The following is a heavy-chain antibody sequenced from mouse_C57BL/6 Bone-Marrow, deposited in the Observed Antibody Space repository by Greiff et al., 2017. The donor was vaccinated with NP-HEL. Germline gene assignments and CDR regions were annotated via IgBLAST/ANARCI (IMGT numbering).Heavy chain of an antibody. CDR1: GFSLTSYA. CDR2: IWTGGCT. V-gene: IGHV2-9-1*01. J-gene: IGHJ3*01. D-gene: IGHD1-1*01. Sequence: QVQLKESGPGLVAPSQSLSITCTVSGFSLTSYAISWVRQPPGKGLEWLGVIWTGGCTNYNSALKSRLSISKDNSKSQVFLKMNSLQTDDTARYYCARNNYYGSTAWFAYWGQGTLVTVSA. CDR3: ARNNYYGSTAWFAY.